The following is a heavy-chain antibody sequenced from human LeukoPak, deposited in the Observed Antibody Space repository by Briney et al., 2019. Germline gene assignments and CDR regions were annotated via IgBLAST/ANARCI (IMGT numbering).Heavy chain of an antibody. J-gene: IGHJ3*01. CDR3: ARDRGGYNFAFDV. CDR2: IYYSGST. V-gene: IGHV4-31*03. CDR1: GGSISSGGYY. D-gene: IGHD5-24*01. Sequence: SQTLSLTCTDSGGSISSGGYYWSWIRQHPGKGLEWIGYIYYSGSTYYNPSLKSRVTISVDTSKNQFSLKLSSVTAADTAVYYCARDRGGYNFAFDVWGQGTTFTVSS.